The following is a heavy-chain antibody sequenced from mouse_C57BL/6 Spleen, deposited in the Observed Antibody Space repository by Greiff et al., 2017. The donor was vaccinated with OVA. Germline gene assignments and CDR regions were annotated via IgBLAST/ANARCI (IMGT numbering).Heavy chain of an antibody. D-gene: IGHD1-1*01. CDR2: IWRGGST. J-gene: IGHJ1*03. CDR3: AREDYYGSSGDWYFDV. CDR1: GFSLTSYG. V-gene: IGHV2-2*01. Sequence: QVQLQQSGPGLVQPSQSLSITCTVSGFSLTSYGVHWVRQSPGQGLEWLGVIWRGGSTDYNAAFISRLSISKDNSKSQVFFKMNSLQSDDTAIYYCAREDYYGSSGDWYFDVWGTGTSVTVSS.